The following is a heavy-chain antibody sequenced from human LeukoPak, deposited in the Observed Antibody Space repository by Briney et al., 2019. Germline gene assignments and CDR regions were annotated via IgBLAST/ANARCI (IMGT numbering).Heavy chain of an antibody. D-gene: IGHD2-2*01. CDR3: ARKVLGYCRSTSCYHNAFDI. CDR2: WNPIFGKA. Sequence: GASVKVSCKCSGCTFSSYAFSWVRQAPGQGVEWVGVWNPIFGKANYAQKCQGRVTITADESTSTAYMELSSLKSEDTAVYYCARKVLGYCRSTSCYHNAFDIWGQGTMVTVSS. V-gene: IGHV1-69*13. J-gene: IGHJ3*02. CDR1: GCTFSSYA.